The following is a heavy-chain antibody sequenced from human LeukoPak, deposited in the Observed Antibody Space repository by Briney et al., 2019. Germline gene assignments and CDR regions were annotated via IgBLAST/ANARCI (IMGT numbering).Heavy chain of an antibody. CDR3: ARDLLGYYYMDV. CDR1: GFTFSSYS. CDR2: ISSSSSTI. Sequence: GGSLRLSCAASGFTFSSYSMNWVRQAPGKGLEWVSYISSSSSTIYYADSVKGRFTISRDNAKNSLYLQMNSLRAEDTAVYYCARDLLGYYYMDVWGKGTTVTVSS. D-gene: IGHD2-15*01. J-gene: IGHJ6*03. V-gene: IGHV3-48*01.